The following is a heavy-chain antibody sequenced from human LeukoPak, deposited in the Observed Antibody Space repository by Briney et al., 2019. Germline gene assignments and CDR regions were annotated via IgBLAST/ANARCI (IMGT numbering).Heavy chain of an antibody. Sequence: ASVKVSCKASGYTFTRYYMHWVRQAPGPGLEWMGIINPSGGSTSYAQKFQGRVTMTRDMSTSTVYMELSSLRSEDTAVYYCARQTSITMVRGVIIAFDIWGQGTMVTVSS. CDR1: GYTFTRYY. J-gene: IGHJ3*02. CDR2: INPSGGST. D-gene: IGHD3-10*01. CDR3: ARQTSITMVRGVIIAFDI. V-gene: IGHV1-46*01.